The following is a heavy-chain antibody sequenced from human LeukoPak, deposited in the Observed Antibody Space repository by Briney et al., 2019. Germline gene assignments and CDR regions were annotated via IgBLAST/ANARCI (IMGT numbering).Heavy chain of an antibody. CDR3: ARERHSQSSYDYVWGSYLSI. D-gene: IGHD3-16*02. J-gene: IGHJ3*02. Sequence: GGSLRLSCAASGFTFSSYWMHWARQAPGKGLVWVSRINSDGSSTSYADSVKGRFTISRDNAKNTLYLQMNSLRAEDTAVYYCARERHSQSSYDYVWGSYLSIWGQGTMVTVSS. CDR2: INSDGSST. V-gene: IGHV3-74*01. CDR1: GFTFSSYW.